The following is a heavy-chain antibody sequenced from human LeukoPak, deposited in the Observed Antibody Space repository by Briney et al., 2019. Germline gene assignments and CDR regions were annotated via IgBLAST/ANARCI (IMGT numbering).Heavy chain of an antibody. J-gene: IGHJ4*02. V-gene: IGHV4-59*01. Sequence: SETLSLTCIVSGGAISSYYWSWIRQPPGKRLEWIGYIYYSGNTNYNPSLRSRVTISIDTSKNQFSLKLSSVTAADTAVYYCARVGNGHFDYWGQGTLVTVSS. CDR2: IYYSGNT. CDR3: ARVGNGHFDY. CDR1: GGAISSYY. D-gene: IGHD2-8*01.